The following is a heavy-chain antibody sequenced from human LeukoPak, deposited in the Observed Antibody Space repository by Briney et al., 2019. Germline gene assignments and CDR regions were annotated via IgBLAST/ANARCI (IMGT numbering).Heavy chain of an antibody. J-gene: IGHJ6*02. CDR1: GGSFSGYY. V-gene: IGHV4-34*01. CDR3: ARGRRITGTYYYYGMDV. CDR2: INHSGST. D-gene: IGHD1-20*01. Sequence: PSETLSLTCAVYGGSFSGYYWSWIRQPPGMGLEWIGEINHSGSTNYNPSLKSRVTISVDTSKNQFSLKLSSVTAADTAVYYCARGRRITGTYYYYGMDVWGQGTTVTVSS.